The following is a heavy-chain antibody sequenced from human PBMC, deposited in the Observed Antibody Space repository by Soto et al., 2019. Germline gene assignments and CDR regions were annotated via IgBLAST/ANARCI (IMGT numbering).Heavy chain of an antibody. CDR3: ARDLRYLDFDY. D-gene: IGHD1-20*01. J-gene: IGHJ4*02. CDR2: IWYDGSNK. V-gene: IGHV3-33*08. CDR1: GFSFSDYY. Sequence: GGSLRLSCSASGFSFSDYYMTWVRQAPGKGLEWVADIWYDGSNKYYADSVKGRFTISRDNSKNTLYLQMNSLRAEDTAVYYCARDLRYLDFDYWGQGTLVTVSS.